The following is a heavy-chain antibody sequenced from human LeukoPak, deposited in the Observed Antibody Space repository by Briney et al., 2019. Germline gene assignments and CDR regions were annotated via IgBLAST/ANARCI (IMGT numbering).Heavy chain of an antibody. Sequence: SETLSLTCAVSGASISGSGYYLGWLRQPPGKGLEWIGNIYYTGSTYYNASLQSRVTISIDMSKNQFSLRLSSVTAADTAMYYCVKSGGYGLIDYWGQGTLVTVSS. CDR3: VKSGGYGLIDY. J-gene: IGHJ4*02. CDR2: IYYTGST. D-gene: IGHD6-19*01. V-gene: IGHV4-39*01. CDR1: GASISGSGYY.